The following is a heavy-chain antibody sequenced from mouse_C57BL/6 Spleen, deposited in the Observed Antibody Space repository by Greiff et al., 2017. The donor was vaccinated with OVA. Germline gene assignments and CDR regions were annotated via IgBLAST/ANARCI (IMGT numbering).Heavy chain of an antibody. CDR2: IHPNSGST. CDR3: AKDGGYDGIAY. D-gene: IGHD2-2*01. CDR1: GYTFTSYW. Sequence: QVQLQQPGAELVKPGASVKLSCKASGYTFTSYWMHWVKQRPGQGLEWIGMIHPNSGSTNYNEKFKSKATLTVDKSSSTAYMQLSSLTSEDSAVYYCAKDGGYDGIAYWGQGTLVTVSA. V-gene: IGHV1-64*01. J-gene: IGHJ3*01.